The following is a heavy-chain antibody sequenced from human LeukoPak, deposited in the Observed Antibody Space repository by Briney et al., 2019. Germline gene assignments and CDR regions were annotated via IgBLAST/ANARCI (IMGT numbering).Heavy chain of an antibody. J-gene: IGHJ4*02. Sequence: PSQTLSLTCAISGDSISSNSAAWNWIRQSPSRGLEWLGRTYYRSKWYTYYAVSVKSRISINRDTSKNQISLQLNSVTPEDTAVYYCARSTGPIDYWGQGTLVTVSS. CDR3: ARSTGPIDY. D-gene: IGHD1-1*01. CDR1: GDSISSNSAA. CDR2: TYYRSKWYT. V-gene: IGHV6-1*01.